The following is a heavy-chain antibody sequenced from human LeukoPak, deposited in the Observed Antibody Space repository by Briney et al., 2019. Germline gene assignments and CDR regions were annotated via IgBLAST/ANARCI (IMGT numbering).Heavy chain of an antibody. CDR2: IYYRGGT. CDR3: ARDHMPDLRTTGAFDI. Sequence: KPSETLSLTCTVSGGSIGIYYWTWIRQAPGKGLEWIGYIYYRGGTNYNPSLMSRVTISVDMSKNQFSLKLSSVTAADTAVYFCARDHMPDLRTTGAFDIWGQGTMVTVSS. CDR1: GGSIGIYY. V-gene: IGHV4-59*01. D-gene: IGHD1-14*01. J-gene: IGHJ3*02.